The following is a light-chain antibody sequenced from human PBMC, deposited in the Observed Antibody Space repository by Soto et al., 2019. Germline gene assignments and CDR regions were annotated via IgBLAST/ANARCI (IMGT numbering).Light chain of an antibody. V-gene: IGKV1-5*01. J-gene: IGKJ2*01. CDR2: DSS. Sequence: DIQLTQSPSTLSASVGDRVTITCRASQTISSSLAWYQHKPGKAPKLLIFDSSTLQTGVPSRFSGSGFGTEFPLTIPGLQPDDFATYYCQQHNDYTAVTFGQGTKLEIK. CDR1: QTISSS. CDR3: QQHNDYTAVT.